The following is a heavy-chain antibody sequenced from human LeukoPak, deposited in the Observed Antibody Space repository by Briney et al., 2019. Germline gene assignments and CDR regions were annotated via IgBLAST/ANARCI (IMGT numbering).Heavy chain of an antibody. CDR2: IYTSGST. Sequence: SETLSLTCTVSGGSISSYYWSWIRQPAGKGLEWIGRIYTSGSTNYNPSLKSRVTMSVDTSKNQFSLKLSSVTAADTAVYYCARGRIERRSMIGDYWGQGTLVTVSS. J-gene: IGHJ4*02. V-gene: IGHV4-4*07. CDR3: ARGRIERRSMIGDY. D-gene: IGHD3-10*02. CDR1: GGSISSYY.